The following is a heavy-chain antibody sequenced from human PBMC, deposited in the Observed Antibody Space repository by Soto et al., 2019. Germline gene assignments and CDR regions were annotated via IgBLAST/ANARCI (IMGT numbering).Heavy chain of an antibody. CDR2: ISDDGSRA. D-gene: IGHD3-10*01. V-gene: IGHV3-74*01. CDR3: TRGPRPSSVGTGAF. Sequence: EVQLVESGGDLVQPGGSLRLSCTASGFTFSMYWMHWVRQVPGKGPEWVSRISDDGSRAAYADSVKGRFTISRDNSNNTLYLEMHVLRADDTAVYYCTRGPRPSSVGTGAFWGQGTPVTVSS. CDR1: GFTFSMYW. J-gene: IGHJ4*02.